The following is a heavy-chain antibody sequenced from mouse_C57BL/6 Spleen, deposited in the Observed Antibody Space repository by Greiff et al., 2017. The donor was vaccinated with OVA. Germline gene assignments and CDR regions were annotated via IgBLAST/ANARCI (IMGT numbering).Heavy chain of an antibody. D-gene: IGHD1-1*01. CDR1: GYTFTSYW. Sequence: QVQLKESGAELVRPGTSVKLSCKASGYTFTSYWVHWVKQRPGQGLEWIGVIDPSDSYTNYNQKFKGKATLTVDTSSSTAYMQLSSLTSEDSAVYYCARPYGSSSYWYFDVWGTGTTVTVSS. V-gene: IGHV1-59*01. J-gene: IGHJ1*03. CDR3: ARPYGSSSYWYFDV. CDR2: IDPSDSYT.